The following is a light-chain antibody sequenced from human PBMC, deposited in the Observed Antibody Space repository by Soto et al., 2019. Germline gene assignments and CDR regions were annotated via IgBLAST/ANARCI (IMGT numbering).Light chain of an antibody. Sequence: QSALTQPASVSGSPGQSITISCTGTSSDVGGYNYVSWYQQQPGKAPKFMIYDVTNRPSGVSNRFSGSKSGNTASLTISGLQAEDEADCYCCSYTTSNTRQIVFGTGSKVTVL. CDR3: CSYTTSNTRQIV. J-gene: IGLJ1*01. CDR2: DVT. CDR1: SSDVGGYNY. V-gene: IGLV2-14*03.